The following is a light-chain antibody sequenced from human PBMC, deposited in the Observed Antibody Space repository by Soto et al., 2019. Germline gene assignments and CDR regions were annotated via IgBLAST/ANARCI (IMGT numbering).Light chain of an antibody. Sequence: VISQSPSTLSVSPGEGATLSCRASQSLSSNVAWYQQRPGQAPRLLIYATSSRASDVPARFSGSGSGTEFTLTIASLQSEDFAIYYCQQYNHWPRMLSFGGGTKVDIK. J-gene: IGKJ4*01. V-gene: IGKV3-15*01. CDR1: QSLSSN. CDR3: QQYNHWPRMLS. CDR2: ATS.